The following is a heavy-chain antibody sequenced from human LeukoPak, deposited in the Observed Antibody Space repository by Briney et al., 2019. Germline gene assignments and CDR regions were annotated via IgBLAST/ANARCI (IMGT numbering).Heavy chain of an antibody. V-gene: IGHV1-8*02. J-gene: IGHJ6*02. Sequence: VASVKVSCKASGYTFTGYYMHWVRQAPGQGLEWMGWMNPNSGNIGYAQKFQGRVTMTRNTSISTAYMELSSLRSEDTAVYYCARAPLHYDYVWGSPADVWGQGTTVTVSS. CDR3: ARAPLHYDYVWGSPADV. CDR2: MNPNSGNI. CDR1: GYTFTGYY. D-gene: IGHD3-16*01.